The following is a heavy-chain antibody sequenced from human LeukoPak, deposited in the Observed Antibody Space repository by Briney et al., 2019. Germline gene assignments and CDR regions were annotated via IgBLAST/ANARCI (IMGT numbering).Heavy chain of an antibody. D-gene: IGHD2-2*01. J-gene: IGHJ3*02. CDR2: INPNSGGT. V-gene: IGHV1-2*06. CDR3: ARGAQLYPRDAFDI. Sequence: GASVKVSCKASGYTFTGYYMHWVRQAPGQGLEWMGRINPNSGGTNYAQKFQGRVTMTRDTSISTAYMELRSLRSDDTAVYYCARGAQLYPRDAFDIWGQGTMVTVSS. CDR1: GYTFTGYY.